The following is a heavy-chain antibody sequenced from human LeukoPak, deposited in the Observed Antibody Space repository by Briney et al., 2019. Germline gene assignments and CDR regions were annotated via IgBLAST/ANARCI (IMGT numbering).Heavy chain of an antibody. V-gene: IGHV4-4*07. J-gene: IGHJ6*02. D-gene: IGHD2-21*01. CDR2: THSSGST. CDR3: ARDRLMGHIDSKYGVDV. Sequence: SETLSLTCSVSGGSIQTYFWSWIRRPAGKGLEWIGRTHSSGSTTYNPSLKSRVFMSVDPSKNQFSLKVDSVTASDTAVYYCARDRLMGHIDSKYGVDVWGQGTTVTVSS. CDR1: GGSIQTYF.